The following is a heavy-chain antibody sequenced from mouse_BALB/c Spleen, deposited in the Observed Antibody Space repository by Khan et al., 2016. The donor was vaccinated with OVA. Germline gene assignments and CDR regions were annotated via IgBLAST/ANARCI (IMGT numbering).Heavy chain of an antibody. CDR3: AGTSYYGNSYFDY. D-gene: IGHD2-10*01. J-gene: IGHJ2*01. V-gene: IGHV3-8*02. CDR1: GDSITSGY. Sequence: EVKLLESGPSLVKPSQTLSLTCSVTGDSITSGYWNWIRKFPGNKLEYMGYISYSGSTYYNPSLNRRISITRDTSKNQHYLQLNSMTTEDSATYYCAGTSYYGNSYFDYWGQGTPLTVSS. CDR2: ISYSGST.